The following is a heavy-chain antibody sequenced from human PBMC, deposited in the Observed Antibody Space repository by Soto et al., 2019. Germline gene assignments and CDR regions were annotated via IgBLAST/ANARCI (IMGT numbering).Heavy chain of an antibody. V-gene: IGHV3-33*01. CDR3: ARDGYNWLDAFDI. Sequence: GGSLRLSCAASGFTFSSYGMHWVRQAPGKGLEWVAVIWYDGSNKYYAESVKGRFTISRDNSKNTLYLQMNSLRAEDTAVYYCARDGYNWLDAFDIWGQGTMVTVSS. D-gene: IGHD1-1*01. CDR1: GFTFSSYG. J-gene: IGHJ3*02. CDR2: IWYDGSNK.